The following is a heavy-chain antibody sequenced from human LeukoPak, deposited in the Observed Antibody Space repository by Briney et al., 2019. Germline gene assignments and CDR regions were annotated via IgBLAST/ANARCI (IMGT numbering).Heavy chain of an antibody. CDR1: GFTFSSYW. CDR3: AREGYGDYTFDY. V-gene: IGHV3-74*01. J-gene: IGHJ4*02. Sequence: GGSLRLSCAASGFTFSSYWMHWVRQAPGKGLVWVSRINSDGSSTNYADSVKGRFTISRDNAKNPLYLQMNSLRAEDTAVYYCAREGYGDYTFDYWGQGTLVTVSS. D-gene: IGHD4-17*01. CDR2: INSDGSST.